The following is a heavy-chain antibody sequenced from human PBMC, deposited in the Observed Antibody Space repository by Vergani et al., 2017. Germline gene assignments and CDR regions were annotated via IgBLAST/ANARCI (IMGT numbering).Heavy chain of an antibody. CDR2: IIPIFGTA. CDR3: ASGYTARTSVPYYFDY. V-gene: IGHV1-69*01. D-gene: IGHD5-18*01. CDR1: GGTFSSYA. Sequence: QVQLVQSGAEVKKPGSSVKVSCKASGGTFSSYAISWVRQAPGQGLEWMGGIIPIFGTANYAQKFQGRVTITADESPSTAYMELSSLRSEDTAVYYCASGYTARTSVPYYFDYWGQGTLVTVSS. J-gene: IGHJ4*02.